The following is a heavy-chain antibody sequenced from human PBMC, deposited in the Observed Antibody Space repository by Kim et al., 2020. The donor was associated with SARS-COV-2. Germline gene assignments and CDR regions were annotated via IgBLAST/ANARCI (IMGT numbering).Heavy chain of an antibody. CDR2: ISVAGDSA. D-gene: IGHD3-22*01. Sequence: GGSLRLSCAASGFTFNNYVMNWVRQAPGKGLEWVSTISVAGDSASYADSVKGRFTVSRDNSMNTLYLQMNTLKGEDTALYYCVKTLKDSGNYWGGFDYWGQGTLVTVSS. J-gene: IGHJ4*02. V-gene: IGHV3-23*01. CDR1: GFTFNNYV. CDR3: VKTLKDSGNYWGGFDY.